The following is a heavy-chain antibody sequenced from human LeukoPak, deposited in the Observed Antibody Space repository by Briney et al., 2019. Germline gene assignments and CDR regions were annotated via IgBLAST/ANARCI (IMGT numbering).Heavy chain of an antibody. J-gene: IGHJ5*02. D-gene: IGHD3-16*01. V-gene: IGHV1-69*05. CDR2: IIPIFGTA. CDR3: ARDLGASNWFDP. Sequence: SVTVSCKASGGTFSSYAICWVRQAPGQGLEWMGGIIPIFGTANYAQKFQGRVMITTDESTSTAYMELSSLRSEDTAVYYCARDLGASNWFDPWGQGTLVTVSS. CDR1: GGTFSSYA.